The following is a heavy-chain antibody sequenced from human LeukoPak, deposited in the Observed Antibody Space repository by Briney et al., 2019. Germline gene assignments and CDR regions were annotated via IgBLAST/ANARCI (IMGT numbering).Heavy chain of an antibody. CDR3: ARDLSSGYFPPTFDY. V-gene: IGHV4-38-2*02. CDR2: IYHSGST. CDR1: GYSISSGYY. Sequence: SETLSLTCTVSGYSISSGYYWGWIRQPPGKGLEWIGSIYHSGSTYYNPSLKSRVTISVDTSKNQFSLKLSSVTAADTAVYYCARDLSSGYFPPTFDYWGQGTLVTVSS. J-gene: IGHJ4*02. D-gene: IGHD3-22*01.